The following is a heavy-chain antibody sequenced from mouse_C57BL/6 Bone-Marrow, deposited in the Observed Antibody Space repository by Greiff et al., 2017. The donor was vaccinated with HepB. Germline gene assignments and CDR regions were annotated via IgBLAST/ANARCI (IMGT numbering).Heavy chain of an antibody. Sequence: EVQLQESGGGLVKPGGSLKLSCAASGFTFSDYGMHWVRQAPEKGLEWVAYISSGSSTIYYADTVKGRFTISRDNAKNTLFLQMTSLRSEDTAMYYCARAHYYGSSLWGQGTLVTVSA. CDR3: ARAHYYGSSL. CDR1: GFTFSDYG. CDR2: ISSGSSTI. J-gene: IGHJ3*01. D-gene: IGHD1-1*01. V-gene: IGHV5-17*01.